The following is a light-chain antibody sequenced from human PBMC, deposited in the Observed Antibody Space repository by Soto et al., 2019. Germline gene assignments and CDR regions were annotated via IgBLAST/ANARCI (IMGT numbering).Light chain of an antibody. CDR3: QQRSSRPLT. V-gene: IGKV3-11*01. Sequence: EVVLTQSPATLSLSPGERATLSCRASHSISNFLAWYQQRPGQTPRLLIYDSSIRAAGFPARFSGSGSGTDFTLTINSLEPEDFAVYFCQQRSSRPLTFGGGTKVEI. CDR1: HSISNF. CDR2: DSS. J-gene: IGKJ4*01.